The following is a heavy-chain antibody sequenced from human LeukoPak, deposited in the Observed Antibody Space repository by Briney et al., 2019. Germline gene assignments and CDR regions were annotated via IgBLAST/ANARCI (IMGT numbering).Heavy chain of an antibody. V-gene: IGHV4-34*01. CDR3: ARGKIIVATLYYFDY. Sequence: PSETLSLTCAVCGGSFSGYYWSWIRQPPGKGLEWIGEINHSGSTNYNPSLKSRVTISVDTSKNQFSLKLSSVTAADTAVYYCARGKIIVATLYYFDYWGQGTLVTVSS. J-gene: IGHJ4*02. D-gene: IGHD5-12*01. CDR2: INHSGST. CDR1: GGSFSGYY.